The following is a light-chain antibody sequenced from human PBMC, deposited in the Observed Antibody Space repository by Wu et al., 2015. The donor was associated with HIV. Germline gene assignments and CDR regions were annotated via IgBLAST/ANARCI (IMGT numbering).Light chain of an antibody. CDR2: GAS. Sequence: ERVMTQSPATLSVSPGERATLSCRASQSVSSNLAWYQQKPGQAPRLLIYGASNRATGIPARFTGSGSGTEFILTISSMQSEDFAVYYCQQYNNWPGTFGQGTKVEIK. J-gene: IGKJ1*01. CDR1: QSVSSN. CDR3: QQYNNWPGT. V-gene: IGKV3-15*01.